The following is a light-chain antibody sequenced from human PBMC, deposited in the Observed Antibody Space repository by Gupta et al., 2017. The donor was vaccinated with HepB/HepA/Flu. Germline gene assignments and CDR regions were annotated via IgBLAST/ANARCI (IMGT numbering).Light chain of an antibody. CDR3: QQSYSWPRT. V-gene: IGKV3-11*01. J-gene: IGKJ2*01. Sequence: EIVLTQSPATLSLSPGERATLSCRASQSVSSYLAWYQQKPGQAPRLLIYDASNRATAIPARFSGSASETDFTLTISSLEPEDFAVYYCQQSYSWPRTFGQGTKLEIK. CDR2: DAS. CDR1: QSVSSY.